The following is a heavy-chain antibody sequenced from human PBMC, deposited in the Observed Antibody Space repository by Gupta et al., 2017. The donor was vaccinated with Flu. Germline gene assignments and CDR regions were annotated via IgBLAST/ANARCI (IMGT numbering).Heavy chain of an antibody. CDR2: IYYTGST. J-gene: IGHJ4*02. V-gene: IGHV4-39*01. CDR3: ARFVTHTATDY. Sequence: QLQESGPGLVKPSETLSLTCTVSGVPISSSSYYWAWIRQPPGKGLEWIGSIYYTGSTSYNPSLKSRVTISVDTSKNQFSLKLSSVTAADTAVYYCARFVTHTATDYWGQGTLVTVSS. CDR1: GVPISSSSYY. D-gene: IGHD2-21*02.